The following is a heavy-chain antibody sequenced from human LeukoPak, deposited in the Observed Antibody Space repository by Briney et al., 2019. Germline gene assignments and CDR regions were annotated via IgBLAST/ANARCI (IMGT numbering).Heavy chain of an antibody. Sequence: GGSLRLSCAASGFTFSSYSMNWVRQAPGKGLELVSSISSSSSYIYYADSVKGRFTISRDNAKNSLYLQMNSLRAEDTAVYYCARDTHSRYGGNENDYWGQGTLVTVSS. D-gene: IGHD4-23*01. CDR3: ARDTHSRYGGNENDY. V-gene: IGHV3-21*01. J-gene: IGHJ4*02. CDR2: ISSSSSYI. CDR1: GFTFSSYS.